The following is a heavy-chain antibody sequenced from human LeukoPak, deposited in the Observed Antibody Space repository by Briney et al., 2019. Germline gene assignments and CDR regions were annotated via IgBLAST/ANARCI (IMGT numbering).Heavy chain of an antibody. CDR3: TRARWFGSYYFDY. Sequence: GGSLRLSCTASGFTFGDYAMSWVRQAPGKGLEWVGFNRSKAYGGTTEYAASVKGRFTISRDDSKSIAYLQMNSLKTEDTAVYYCTRARWFGSYYFDYWGQGTLVTVSS. D-gene: IGHD3-10*01. CDR2: NRSKAYGGTT. CDR1: GFTFGDYA. J-gene: IGHJ4*02. V-gene: IGHV3-49*04.